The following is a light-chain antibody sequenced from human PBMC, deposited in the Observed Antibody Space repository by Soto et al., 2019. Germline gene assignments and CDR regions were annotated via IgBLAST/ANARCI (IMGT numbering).Light chain of an antibody. J-gene: IGLJ1*01. V-gene: IGLV1-40*01. CDR3: QSYDSSLSGYV. Sequence: QSVLTQPPSVSGAPGQRVTISCTGSNSNIGAGYDVHWYQQLPGTAPKLLIYGNSNRLSGVPDRFSDSKSATSASLAITGLQAEDEADYYCQSYDSSLSGYVFGTGTKLTVL. CDR2: GNS. CDR1: NSNIGAGYD.